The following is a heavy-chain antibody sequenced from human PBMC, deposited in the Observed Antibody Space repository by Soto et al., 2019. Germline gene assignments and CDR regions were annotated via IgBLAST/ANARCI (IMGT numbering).Heavy chain of an antibody. D-gene: IGHD5-18*01. V-gene: IGHV5-10-1*01. Sequence: EVQLVQSGAEVKKPGESLRISCKGSGYSFTNYWISWVRQMPGKGLEWMGRIDPRESDAKYSPSFQGRVTISTDKSISTAYLQWSSLTASDTAMYYCARLNPGYSYGQVWGQGTLVTVSS. CDR3: ARLNPGYSYGQV. CDR1: GYSFTNYW. J-gene: IGHJ4*02. CDR2: IDPRESDA.